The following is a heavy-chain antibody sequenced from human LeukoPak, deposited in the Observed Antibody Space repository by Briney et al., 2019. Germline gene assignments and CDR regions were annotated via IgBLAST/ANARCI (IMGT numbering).Heavy chain of an antibody. CDR1: GFTFSSYW. D-gene: IGHD4/OR15-4a*01. CDR2: IKPDGSDT. Sequence: GGSLRLSCAASGFTFSSYWIHWVRQAPGKGLVWVSRIKPDGSDTNYADSVKGRFTISRDNAKNTVYLQMISLRAEDTAVYYCARGKYGGYFDYWGQGTLVTVSS. CDR3: ARGKYGGYFDY. V-gene: IGHV3-74*01. J-gene: IGHJ4*03.